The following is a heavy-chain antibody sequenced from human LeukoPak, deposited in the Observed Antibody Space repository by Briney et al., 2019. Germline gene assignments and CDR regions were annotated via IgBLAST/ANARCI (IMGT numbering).Heavy chain of an antibody. D-gene: IGHD3-22*01. CDR3: ARHEPYYDSSGYDYYYFDY. J-gene: IGHJ4*02. CDR2: INHSGST. V-gene: IGHV4-34*01. Sequence: SETLSLTCAVYGVSFSGYYWSWIRQPPGKGLEWIGEINHSGSTNYNPSLKSRVTISVDTSKNQFSLKLSSVTAADTAVYYCARHEPYYDSSGYDYYYFDYWGQGTLVTVSS. CDR1: GVSFSGYY.